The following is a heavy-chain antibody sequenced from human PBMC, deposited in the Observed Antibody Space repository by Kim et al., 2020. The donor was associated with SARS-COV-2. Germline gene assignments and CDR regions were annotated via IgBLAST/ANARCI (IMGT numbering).Heavy chain of an antibody. CDR3: ARASLYDFWSMDV. Sequence: YADSVKGRFTISRDNAKNSLYLQMNSLRAEDTAVYYCARASLYDFWSMDVWGQGTTVTVSS. V-gene: IGHV3-21*01. J-gene: IGHJ6*02. D-gene: IGHD3-3*01.